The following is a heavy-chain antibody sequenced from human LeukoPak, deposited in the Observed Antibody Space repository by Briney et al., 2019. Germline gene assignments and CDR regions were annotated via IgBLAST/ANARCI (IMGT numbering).Heavy chain of an antibody. CDR3: ARVELDIVLMVYVY. V-gene: IGHV1-8*01. J-gene: IGHJ4*02. CDR2: MNANSGNT. D-gene: IGHD2-8*01. Sequence: SVTVSRKCSVCTFTSYDIHWVRPPTGQGLAWVGWMNANSGNTSYAQKFQGRVTMTKKTSITTAYMELSSMRSEDTAVYYCARVELDIVLMVYVYWGQGTLVTVSS. CDR1: VCTFTSYD.